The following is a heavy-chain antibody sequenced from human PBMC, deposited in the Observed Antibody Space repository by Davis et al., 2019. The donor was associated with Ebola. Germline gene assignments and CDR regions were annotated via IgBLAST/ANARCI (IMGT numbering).Heavy chain of an antibody. J-gene: IGHJ6*02. CDR2: ISSSSSYI. D-gene: IGHD2-2*01. Sequence: GGSLRLSCAASGFTFSSYSMNWVRQAPGKGLEWVSSISSSSSYIYYADSMKGRFTISRDNAKNSLYLQMNSLRAEDTAVYYCARGGGIVVVPAANHYYYGMDVWGQGTTVTVSS. V-gene: IGHV3-21*01. CDR1: GFTFSSYS. CDR3: ARGGGIVVVPAANHYYYGMDV.